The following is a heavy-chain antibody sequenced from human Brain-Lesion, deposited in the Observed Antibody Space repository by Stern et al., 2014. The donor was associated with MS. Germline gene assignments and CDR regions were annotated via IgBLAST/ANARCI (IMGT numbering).Heavy chain of an antibody. D-gene: IGHD1-26*01. CDR2: FYDSGGP. V-gene: IGHV4-61*02. CDR1: GGSISSSGYY. CDR3: ATTRWDLFTWNWFDP. J-gene: IGHJ5*02. Sequence: QVQLVQSGPGLVKPSQTLSLTCTVSGGSISSSGYYWSWIRQPADKGLEWIGRFYDSGGPYSTPPLKSRLTISMDPAKNQFSLKLPSVTAADTAVYYCATTRWDLFTWNWFDPWGQGTLVTVSS.